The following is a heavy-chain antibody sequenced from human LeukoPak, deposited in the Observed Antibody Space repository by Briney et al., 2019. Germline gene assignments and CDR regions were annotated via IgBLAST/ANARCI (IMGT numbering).Heavy chain of an antibody. V-gene: IGHV3-53*05. CDR2: IYSGGST. CDR3: ARDLLDCGGPKCSDY. D-gene: IGHD2-21*01. CDR1: GFTVSSNY. Sequence: GGSLRLSCAASGFTVSSNYMSWVRQAPGKGLEWVSVIYSGGSTYYADSVKGRFTISRDNSKNTVHLQMSSLRTEDTAVYYCARDLLDCGGPKCSDYGGQGTLVTVSS. J-gene: IGHJ4*02.